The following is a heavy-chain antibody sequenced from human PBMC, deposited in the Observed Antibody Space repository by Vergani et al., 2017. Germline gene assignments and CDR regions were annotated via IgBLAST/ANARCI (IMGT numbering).Heavy chain of an antibody. D-gene: IGHD3-3*01. V-gene: IGHV3-21*04. J-gene: IGHJ6*02. CDR2: ISSSSSYI. CDR3: VSDVWSENYGMDV. CDR1: GFTFSSYS. Sequence: EVQLVESGGGLVKPGGSLRLSCAASGFTFSSYSMNWVRQAPGKGLEWVSSISSSSSYIYYADSVKGRFTISRDNAKNSLYLQMNSLRAEDPAVYYCVSDVWSENYGMDVWGQGTTVTVSS.